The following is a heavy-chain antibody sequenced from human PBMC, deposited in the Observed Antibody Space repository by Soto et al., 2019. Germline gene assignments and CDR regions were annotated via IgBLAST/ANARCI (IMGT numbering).Heavy chain of an antibody. V-gene: IGHV1-3*01. Sequence: ASVKVSCKASGYTFTSYAMHWVRQAPGQRLEWMGWINAGNGNTKYSQKFQGRVTITRDTSASTAYMELSSLRSEDTAVYYCARVLSDFWSGALGYWGQGTLVTVSS. CDR1: GYTFTSYA. CDR2: INAGNGNT. J-gene: IGHJ4*02. CDR3: ARVLSDFWSGALGY. D-gene: IGHD3-3*01.